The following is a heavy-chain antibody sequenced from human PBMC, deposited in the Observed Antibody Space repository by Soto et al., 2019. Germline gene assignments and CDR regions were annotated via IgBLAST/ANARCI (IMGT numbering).Heavy chain of an antibody. V-gene: IGHV3-74*01. D-gene: IGHD3-16*02. CDR1: GFTFSRYW. Sequence: PGGSLRLSCAASGFTFSRYWMHWVRQAPGKGLVWVSRIDSYGSATSQVDSVEGRFTISRDNAKNTLYLQMNSLRAEDTAVYYCARGWVAGLSRQPPTDYWGQGTLVTVSS. J-gene: IGHJ4*02. CDR2: IDSYGSAT. CDR3: ARGWVAGLSRQPPTDY.